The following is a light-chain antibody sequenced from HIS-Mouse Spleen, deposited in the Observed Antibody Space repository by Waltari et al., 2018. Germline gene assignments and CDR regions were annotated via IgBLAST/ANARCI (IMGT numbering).Light chain of an antibody. CDR1: SRDVGSYHR. CDR3: SSYTSSSTV. V-gene: IGLV2-18*02. J-gene: IGLJ1*01. CDR2: EVS. Sequence: QSALTQPPSVSGSPGQSVTISCTGPSRDVGSYHRVSWYQQPPGTAPKLMIYEVSNRPSGVPDRFSGSKSGNTASLTISGLQAEDEADYYCSSYTSSSTVFGTGTKVTVL.